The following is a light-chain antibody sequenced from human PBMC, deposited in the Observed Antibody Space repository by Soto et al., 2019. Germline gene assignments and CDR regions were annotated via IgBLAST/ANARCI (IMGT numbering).Light chain of an antibody. CDR3: SSYTGSSTLYV. CDR2: EVS. J-gene: IGLJ1*01. V-gene: IGLV2-14*01. CDR1: SSDVGCYNY. Sequence: QSVLTQPASVSGSPGQSITISCTGTSSDVGCYNYVSWYQKHPGKAPKLMIYEVSKRPSGVSNRFSGSKSGNTASLTISGLQAEDEADYYCSSYTGSSTLYVFGTGTRSPS.